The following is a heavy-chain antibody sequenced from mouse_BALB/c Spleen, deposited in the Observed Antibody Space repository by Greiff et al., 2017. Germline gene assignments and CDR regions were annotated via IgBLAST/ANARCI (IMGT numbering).Heavy chain of an antibody. Sequence: VKLMESGPGLVAPSQSLSISCTVSGFSFTSYGVHWVRQHPGKGLEWLGVIWAGGSTNYNSALMSRLSICKDNSKSQVFLKMNSLQTDDTAMYYCAKEKEAWFAYWGQGTLVTVSA. CDR2: IWAGGST. CDR1: GFSFTSYG. CDR3: AKEKEAWFAY. V-gene: IGHV2-9*02. J-gene: IGHJ3*01.